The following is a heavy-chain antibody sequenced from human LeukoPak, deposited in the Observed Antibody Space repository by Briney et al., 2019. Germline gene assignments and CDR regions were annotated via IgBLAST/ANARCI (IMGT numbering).Heavy chain of an antibody. CDR3: ARLRWERGALDY. CDR2: INPNNGDT. D-gene: IGHD1-26*01. Sequence: ASVKVSCKAAGYTFTGYFMDWVRQAPGQGLEWMGEINPNNGDTKFAQKFEGRVTMTRDTSITTAYMELSSLKSDDTAVCYCARLRWERGALDYWGQGTPVTVSS. V-gene: IGHV1-2*02. CDR1: GYTFTGYF. J-gene: IGHJ4*02.